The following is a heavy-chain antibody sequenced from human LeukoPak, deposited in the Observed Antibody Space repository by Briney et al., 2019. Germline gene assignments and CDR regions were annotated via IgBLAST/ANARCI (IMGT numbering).Heavy chain of an antibody. D-gene: IGHD3-16*01. V-gene: IGHV3-7*01. J-gene: IGHJ4*02. CDR1: GFTFSSYW. CDR2: IKQDGSEK. CDR3: ARDPDYVWGSSDY. Sequence: PGGSLRLSCAASGFTFSSYWMSWVRQAPGKRLEWVANIKQDGSEKYYVDSVKGRFTISRDNAKNSLYLQMNSLRAEDTAVYYCARDPDYVWGSSDYWGQGTLVTVSS.